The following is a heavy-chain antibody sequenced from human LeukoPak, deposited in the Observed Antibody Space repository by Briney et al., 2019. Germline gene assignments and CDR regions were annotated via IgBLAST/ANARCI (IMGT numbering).Heavy chain of an antibody. D-gene: IGHD5-18*01. CDR2: INHSGST. CDR1: GFTFSSYA. J-gene: IGHJ4*02. Sequence: GSLRLSCAASGFTFSSYAMSWVRQPPGKGLEWIGEINHSGSTNYNPSLKSRVTISVDTSKNQFSLKLSSVTAADTAVYYCARGGVDSYGYYFDYWGQGTLVTVSS. CDR3: ARGGVDSYGYYFDY. V-gene: IGHV4-34*01.